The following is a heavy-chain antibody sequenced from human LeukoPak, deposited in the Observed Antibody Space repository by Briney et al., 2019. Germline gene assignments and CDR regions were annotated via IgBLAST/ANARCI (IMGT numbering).Heavy chain of an antibody. Sequence: GGSLRLSCAASGFTFTAYSLTWVRQAPGKGLEWVSAISNSGGSTHYADSVKGRFTISRDNSKSTLYLQMSSLRAEDTAVYYCAKIGFPTTVLTPGTVWWGQGTLVTVSS. J-gene: IGHJ4*02. V-gene: IGHV3-23*01. CDR1: GFTFTAYS. D-gene: IGHD4-23*01. CDR2: ISNSGGST. CDR3: AKIGFPTTVLTPGTVW.